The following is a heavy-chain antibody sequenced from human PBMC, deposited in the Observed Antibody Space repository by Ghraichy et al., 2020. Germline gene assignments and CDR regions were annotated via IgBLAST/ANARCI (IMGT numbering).Heavy chain of an antibody. J-gene: IGHJ6*02. Sequence: SVKVSCKASGGTFSSYAISWVRQTPGQGLEWMGGIIPIFGTANYAQKVQGRVTITADESTSTAYMELSSLRAEDTAVYYCESRAWEDIVVVPAAMINYYYGMDVWGQGTTVTVSS. CDR2: IIPIFGTA. CDR3: ESRAWEDIVVVPAAMINYYYGMDV. CDR1: GGTFSSYA. D-gene: IGHD2-2*01. V-gene: IGHV1-69*13.